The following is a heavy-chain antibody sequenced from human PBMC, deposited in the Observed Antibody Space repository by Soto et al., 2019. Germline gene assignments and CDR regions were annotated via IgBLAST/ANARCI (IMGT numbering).Heavy chain of an antibody. CDR3: AKSLWFGTQPEI. CDR2: ISPSGTT. D-gene: IGHD3-10*01. V-gene: IGHV4-34*01. Sequence: SETLSLTCAVYGGSFINNYWTWFRKPPGKGLEWIGEISPSGTTNYIPSLKSRGTISVETSRKQFFLKVTSVSAADTAVYYCAKSLWFGTQPEIWGRGTMVTVYS. J-gene: IGHJ4*02. CDR1: GGSFINNY.